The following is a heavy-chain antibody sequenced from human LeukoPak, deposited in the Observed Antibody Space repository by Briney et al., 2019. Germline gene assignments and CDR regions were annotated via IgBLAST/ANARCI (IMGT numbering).Heavy chain of an antibody. CDR2: ITGSGTYI. Sequence: GGSLRLSCAASGFTFSRSSMSWVRQAQGKGPEWVSSITGSGTYIYYADSVKGRFTISRDNIQRSVYLQMNSLRAEDTAVYYCAREYYYDTDAGNYWGPGTLVTVSS. J-gene: IGHJ4*02. D-gene: IGHD3-22*01. CDR1: GFTFSRSS. V-gene: IGHV3-21*01. CDR3: AREYYYDTDAGNY.